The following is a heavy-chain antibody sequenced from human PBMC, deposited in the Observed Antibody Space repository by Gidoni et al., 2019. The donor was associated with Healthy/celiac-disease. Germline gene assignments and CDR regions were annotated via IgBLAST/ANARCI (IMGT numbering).Heavy chain of an antibody. CDR1: GGTFSSYA. V-gene: IGHV1-69*01. D-gene: IGHD6-19*01. J-gene: IGHJ3*02. Sequence: QVQLVQSGAEVKKPGSSVKVSCKASGGTFSSYAISWVRQAPGQGFQWMGGIIPIIGTANYEQKFQGRVTITANESTSTAYMELSSLRSEDTAVYYCARGPQSSGWYDGGHDAFDIWGKGTMVTVSS. CDR3: ARGPQSSGWYDGGHDAFDI. CDR2: IIPIIGTA.